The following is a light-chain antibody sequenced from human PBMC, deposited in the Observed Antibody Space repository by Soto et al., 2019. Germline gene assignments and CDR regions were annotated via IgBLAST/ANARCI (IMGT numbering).Light chain of an antibody. CDR2: EVN. J-gene: IGLJ3*02. CDR3: SSYTSSSTWV. Sequence: QSALTQPPSASGSPGQSVTISCTGTISDVGGYNYVAWYQQHPGKAPKLMIYEVNKRPSGVPDRFSGSKSGSTASLTVSGLQAEDEADYYCSSYTSSSTWVFGGGTKLTVL. V-gene: IGLV2-8*01. CDR1: ISDVGGYNY.